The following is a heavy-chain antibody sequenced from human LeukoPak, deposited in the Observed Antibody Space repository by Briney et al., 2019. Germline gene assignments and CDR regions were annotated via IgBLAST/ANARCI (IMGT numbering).Heavy chain of an antibody. CDR1: GGSISSGNYY. Sequence: SETLSLTCTVSGGSISSGNYYWGWIRQPAEKGLEWIGRIYTSGSTNYNPSLKSRVTILVDTSKNQFSLKLSSVTAADTAVYYCARGLYYDSSGYYYGWFDPWGQGTLVTVSS. CDR3: ARGLYYDSSGYYYGWFDP. CDR2: IYTSGST. D-gene: IGHD3-22*01. J-gene: IGHJ5*02. V-gene: IGHV4-61*02.